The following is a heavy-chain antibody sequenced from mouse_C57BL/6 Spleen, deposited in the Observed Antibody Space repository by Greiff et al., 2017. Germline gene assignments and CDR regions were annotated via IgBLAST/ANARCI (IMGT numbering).Heavy chain of an antibody. J-gene: IGHJ4*01. Sequence: VMLVESGPGLVAPSQCLSITCTVSGFSLTSYAISWVRQTPGKGLEWLGVICTGGGTNYNSAHKSRLSISKDNTKSKVFLKMNSRQTDDTARYYCARDGNYAMDYWGQGTSVTVSS. V-gene: IGHV2-9-1*01. CDR3: ARDGNYAMDY. CDR2: ICTGGGT. CDR1: GFSLTSYA. D-gene: IGHD2-1*01.